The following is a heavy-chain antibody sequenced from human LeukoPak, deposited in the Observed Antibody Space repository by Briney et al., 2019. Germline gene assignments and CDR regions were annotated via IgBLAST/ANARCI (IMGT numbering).Heavy chain of an antibody. CDR2: INWNGGST. CDR1: GFTFDDYG. D-gene: IGHD3-22*01. CDR3: ARTYYYDSSGYYHPYYFDY. J-gene: IGHJ4*02. Sequence: PGGSLRLFCAASGFTFDDYGMSWVRQAPGKGLEWVSGINWNGGSTGYADSVKGRFTISRDNAKNSLYLQMNSLRAEDTALYYCARTYYYDSSGYYHPYYFDYWGQGTLVTVSS. V-gene: IGHV3-20*04.